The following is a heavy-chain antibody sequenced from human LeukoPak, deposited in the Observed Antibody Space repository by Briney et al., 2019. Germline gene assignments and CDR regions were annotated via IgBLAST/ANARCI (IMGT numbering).Heavy chain of an antibody. Sequence: TSETLSLTCTVSGGSISSYYWSWIRQAPGKGLEWIGYIYYSGSTNYNPSLKSRVTISVDTSKNQVSLKLRSVTAADTAVYYCARDPTTVTTIFDSWGQGTLVTVSS. V-gene: IGHV4-59*12. CDR1: GGSISSYY. CDR3: ARDPTTVTTIFDS. D-gene: IGHD4-17*01. CDR2: IYYSGST. J-gene: IGHJ4*02.